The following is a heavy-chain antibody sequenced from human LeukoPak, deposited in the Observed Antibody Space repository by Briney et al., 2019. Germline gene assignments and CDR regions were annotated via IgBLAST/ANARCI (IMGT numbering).Heavy chain of an antibody. D-gene: IGHD1-26*01. Sequence: PVGSLRLSCVASGFTFSDYGMNWVRQGPGKGLEWVAAISSDGSYRYYADSVKGRFTISRDNSQNTLDLQMSSLGAEDAGVYYCAKCLKFSGGFSSHYYYYGMDVWGQGTTVTVSS. J-gene: IGHJ6*02. CDR3: AKCLKFSGGFSSHYYYYGMDV. CDR2: ISSDGSYR. CDR1: GFTFSDYG. V-gene: IGHV3-30*18.